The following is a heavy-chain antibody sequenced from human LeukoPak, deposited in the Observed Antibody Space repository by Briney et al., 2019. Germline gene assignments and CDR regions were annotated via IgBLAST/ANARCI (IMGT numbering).Heavy chain of an antibody. CDR2: INPNSGGT. Sequence: ASVKVSCKASGYTFTGYYMHWVRQAPGQGLEWMGWINPNSGGTNYAQKFQGRVTMTRDTSISTAYMELSRLRSDDTAVYYCARDLTDNSRAWTLDAFDLWGQGTMVTVSS. CDR1: GYTFTGYY. J-gene: IGHJ3*01. CDR3: ARDLTDNSRAWTLDAFDL. D-gene: IGHD2/OR15-2a*01. V-gene: IGHV1-2*02.